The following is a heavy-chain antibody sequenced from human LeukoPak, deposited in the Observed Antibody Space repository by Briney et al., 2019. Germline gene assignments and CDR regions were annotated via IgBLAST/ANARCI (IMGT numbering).Heavy chain of an antibody. CDR1: GFTFTTYS. Sequence: GGSLRLSCEASGFTFTTYSMTWVRQAPGKGLAWVANIIEGGDVKYYVDSVKGRFTISRDNTKNSLYLQMTSLRADDTAVYYCARVGKNGWDFDHWGQGTLVTVSS. CDR2: IIEGGDVK. CDR3: ARVGKNGWDFDH. J-gene: IGHJ4*02. D-gene: IGHD6-19*01. V-gene: IGHV3-7*01.